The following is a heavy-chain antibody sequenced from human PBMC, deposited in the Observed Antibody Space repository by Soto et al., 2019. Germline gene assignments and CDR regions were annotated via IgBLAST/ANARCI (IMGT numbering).Heavy chain of an antibody. CDR2: ISSSSSYI. CDR3: ARDRVAAAGRLYYYYGMDV. V-gene: IGHV3-21*01. D-gene: IGHD6-13*01. Sequence: EVQLVESGGGLVKPGGSLRLSCAASGFTFSSYSMNWVRQAPGKGLEWVSSISSSSSYIYYADSVKGRFTISRDNAKNSLYLQMNSPRAEDTAVYYCARDRVAAAGRLYYYYGMDVWGQGTTVTVSS. J-gene: IGHJ6*02. CDR1: GFTFSSYS.